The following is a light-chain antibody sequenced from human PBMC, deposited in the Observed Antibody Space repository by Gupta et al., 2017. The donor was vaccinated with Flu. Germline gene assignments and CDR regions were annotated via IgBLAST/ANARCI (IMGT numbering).Light chain of an antibody. CDR3: QQDDNRPRT. V-gene: IGKV1-33*01. CDR2: DAS. J-gene: IGKJ3*01. Sequence: DIQMTQSPSSLSASVGDRVTITCQASQDISNYLNWYQQKPGKAPKLLIYDASNLETGVPSRFSGSGSGTDFTFTISSLQPEDIATYYCQQDDNRPRTFGPGTKVDIK. CDR1: QDISNY.